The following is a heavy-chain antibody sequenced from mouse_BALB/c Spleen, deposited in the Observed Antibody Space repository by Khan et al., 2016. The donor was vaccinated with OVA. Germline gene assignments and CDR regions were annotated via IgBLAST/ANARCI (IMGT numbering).Heavy chain of an antibody. CDR3: ARPAYDGYYDY. V-gene: IGHV1S137*01. Sequence: VQLQESGPELVRPGVSVKISCKGSGYTFTDYAMYWVKQSHAKSLEWIGLISTYSGSTNYNQKFKGKVTMTVDKSSSAAYMELARLTSEDSAIDYCARPAYDGYYDYWGQCTALTVSS. J-gene: IGHJ2*01. D-gene: IGHD2-3*01. CDR1: GYTFTDYA. CDR2: ISTYSGST.